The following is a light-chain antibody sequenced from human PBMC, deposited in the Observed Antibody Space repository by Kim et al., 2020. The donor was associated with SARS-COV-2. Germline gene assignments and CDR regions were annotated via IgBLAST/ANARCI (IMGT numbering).Light chain of an antibody. J-gene: IGKJ4*01. Sequence: ASVGDRVTITCRASQNIDAWLAWDQQKPGKAPKLLIYTASTLESGVPSRFSGSGSGTEFTLTISSLQPDDFATYYCQQYKTYPVTFGGGTKVDIK. V-gene: IGKV1-5*03. CDR2: TAS. CDR3: QQYKTYPVT. CDR1: QNIDAW.